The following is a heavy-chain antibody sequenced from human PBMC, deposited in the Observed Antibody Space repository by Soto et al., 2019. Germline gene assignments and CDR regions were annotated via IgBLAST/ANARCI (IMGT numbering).Heavy chain of an antibody. D-gene: IGHD3-9*01. CDR3: ARGRYYDILTGYSVVYFDY. V-gene: IGHV4-34*01. CDR1: GGSISRYY. CDR2: INHSGST. J-gene: IGHJ4*02. Sequence: TSETLSLTCTVSGGSISRYYWSWIRQPPGKGLEWIGEINHSGSTNYNPSLKSRVTISVDTSKNQFSLKLSSVTAADTAVYYCARGRYYDILTGYSVVYFDYWGQGTLVTVSS.